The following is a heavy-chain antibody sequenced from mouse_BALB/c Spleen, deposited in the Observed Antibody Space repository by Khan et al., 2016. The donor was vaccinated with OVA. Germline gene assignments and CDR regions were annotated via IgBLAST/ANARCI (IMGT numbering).Heavy chain of an antibody. Sequence: QLQQSGAELVRPGVSVKISCKGSGYTFTDFAMHWVKQSHAKSLEWIGVISTFYGDATYNQMFKDKATMTVDKSSSTAYVELVSLTSEDSAIYYCVRGSGNSRFAYWGQGTLVTVSA. CDR1: GYTFTDFA. J-gene: IGHJ3*01. V-gene: IGHV1S137*01. D-gene: IGHD1-3*01. CDR3: VRGSGNSRFAY. CDR2: ISTFYGDA.